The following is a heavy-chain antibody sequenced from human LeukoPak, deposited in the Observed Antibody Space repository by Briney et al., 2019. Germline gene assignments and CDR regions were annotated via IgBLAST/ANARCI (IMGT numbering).Heavy chain of an antibody. CDR3: AGRYCSGGSCYSNFDY. J-gene: IGHJ4*02. CDR2: IYHSGST. Sequence: SETLSLTCTVSGGSISSSSYYWGWIRQPPGKGLEWIGSIYHSGSTYYNPSLKSRVTISVDTSKNQFSLKLSSVTAADTAVYYCAGRYCSGGSCYSNFDYWGQGTLVTVSS. V-gene: IGHV4-39*07. CDR1: GGSISSSSYY. D-gene: IGHD2-15*01.